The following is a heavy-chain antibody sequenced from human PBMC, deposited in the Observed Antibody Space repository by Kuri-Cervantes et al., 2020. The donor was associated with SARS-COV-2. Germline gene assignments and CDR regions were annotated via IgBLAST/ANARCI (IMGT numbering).Heavy chain of an antibody. CDR3: ARDGGAAAGPSNWFDP. J-gene: IGHJ5*02. V-gene: IGHV3-30*02. CDR1: GFTFSSYG. CDR2: IRYDGSNK. Sequence: GESLKISCAASGFTFSSYGMHWVRQAPGKGLEWVAFIRYDGSNKYYADSVKGRFTISRDNSKNTLYLQMNSLRAEDTAVYYCARDGGAAAGPSNWFDPWGQGTLVTVSS. D-gene: IGHD6-13*01.